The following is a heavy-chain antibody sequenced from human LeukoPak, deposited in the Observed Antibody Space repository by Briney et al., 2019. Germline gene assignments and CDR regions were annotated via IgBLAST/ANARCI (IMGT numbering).Heavy chain of an antibody. Sequence: GGSLRLSCAASGFTFSNYGMGWVRQAPGKGLEWIASISGSGGSTVYLDSVKGRFTISRDNSKNTLYMQMNSLRADDTALYYCARWMSGSNWGFDHWGQGTLVTVSS. D-gene: IGHD5-24*01. V-gene: IGHV3-23*01. CDR2: ISGSGGST. J-gene: IGHJ4*02. CDR1: GFTFSNYG. CDR3: ARWMSGSNWGFDH.